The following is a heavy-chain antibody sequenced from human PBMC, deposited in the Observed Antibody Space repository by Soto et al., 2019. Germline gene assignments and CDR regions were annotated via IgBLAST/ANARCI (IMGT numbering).Heavy chain of an antibody. J-gene: IGHJ5*02. CDR1: GFTFSSYS. CDR2: ISSSSSTI. Sequence: PGGSLRLSSAASGFTFSSYSMNWVRQAPGKGLEWVSYISSSSSTIYYADSVKGRFTISRDNATNSLYLQMNSLRDEDTAVYYCARNYCDSSGYFLDWFDPWGQGT. V-gene: IGHV3-48*02. CDR3: ARNYCDSSGYFLDWFDP. D-gene: IGHD3-22*01.